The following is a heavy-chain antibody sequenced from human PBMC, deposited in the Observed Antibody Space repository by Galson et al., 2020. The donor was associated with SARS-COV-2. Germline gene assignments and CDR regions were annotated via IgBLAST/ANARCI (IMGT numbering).Heavy chain of an antibody. CDR1: GFIFSSSY. Sequence: GESLKISCAASGFIFSSSYMSWVRQAPGKGLEWVSLIYSGGTTSYANSVKGRFTISRDNSKNTLFLQMNALRAEDTAVYFCARFGEFTSSSFESWGQGTLVTVSS. J-gene: IGHJ4*02. D-gene: IGHD3-10*01. CDR3: ARFGEFTSSSFES. V-gene: IGHV3-53*01. CDR2: IYSGGTT.